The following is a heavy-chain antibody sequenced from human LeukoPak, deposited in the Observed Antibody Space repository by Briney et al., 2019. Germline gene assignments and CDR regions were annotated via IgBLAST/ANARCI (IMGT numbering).Heavy chain of an antibody. D-gene: IGHD3-10*01. J-gene: IGHJ4*02. Sequence: GGSMKLACGVSGLSFSQYRMNWVRQAPGKGPEWISDISGSSSVINYADSVKGRFTISRDNDKNSLSLQMNSLRAEDTAVYYCATSDRPGFGSHDSWGQGTLVTVSS. CDR2: ISGSSSVI. CDR1: GLSFSQYR. CDR3: ATSDRPGFGSHDS. V-gene: IGHV3-48*04.